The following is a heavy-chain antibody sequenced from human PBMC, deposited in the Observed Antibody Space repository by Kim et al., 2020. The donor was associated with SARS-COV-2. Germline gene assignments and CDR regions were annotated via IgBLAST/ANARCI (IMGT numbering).Heavy chain of an antibody. D-gene: IGHD2-15*01. V-gene: IGHV4-34*01. Sequence: SETLSLTCAVYGGSFSGYYWSWIRQPPGKGLEWIGEINHSGSTNYNPSLKSRVTISVDTSKNQFSLKLSSVTAADTAVYFCARGPYCSVGRCFFPDY. J-gene: IGHJ4*01. CDR1: GGSFSGYY. CDR2: INHSGST. CDR3: ARGPYCSVGRCFFPDY.